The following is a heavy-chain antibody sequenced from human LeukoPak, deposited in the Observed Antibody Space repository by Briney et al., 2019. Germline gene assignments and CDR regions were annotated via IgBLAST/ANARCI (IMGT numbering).Heavy chain of an antibody. CDR1: GFTFNTYG. CDR2: ISNDGSSK. Sequence: GGSLRLSCVASGFTFNTYGMQWVRQAPGKGLEWVAGISNDGSSKDYADSVKGRFTISRDKSKNTLYLQMNSLRAEDTALYYCARDRTATAYYVFDIWGQGTIVTVSS. V-gene: IGHV3-30*03. J-gene: IGHJ3*02. D-gene: IGHD3-10*02. CDR3: ARDRTATAYYVFDI.